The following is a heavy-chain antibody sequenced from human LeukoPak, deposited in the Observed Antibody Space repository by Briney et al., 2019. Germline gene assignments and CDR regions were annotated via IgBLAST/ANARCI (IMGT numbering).Heavy chain of an antibody. Sequence: GGSLRLSCAASGFTFSSYSMNWVRQAPGKGLEWVSYISSSGSTIYYADSVKGRFTISRDNAKNSLYLQMNSLRAEDTAVYYCARDRFGGGSFSYSSSQTPFDYWGQGTLVTVSS. J-gene: IGHJ4*02. CDR3: ARDRFGGGSFSYSSSQTPFDY. CDR2: ISSSGSTI. CDR1: GFTFSSYS. D-gene: IGHD6-13*01. V-gene: IGHV3-48*04.